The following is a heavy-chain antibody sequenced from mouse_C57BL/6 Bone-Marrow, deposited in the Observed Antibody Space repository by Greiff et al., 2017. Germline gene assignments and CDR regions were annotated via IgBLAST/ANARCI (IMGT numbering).Heavy chain of an antibody. CDR3: AREGYYGSSYDY. D-gene: IGHD1-1*01. Sequence: VQLQQSGAELARPGASVKLSCKASGYTFTSYGISWVKQRTGQGLEWIGEIYPRSGNTYYNEKFKGKATLTADKSSRTAYMELRSLTSEDSAVYFCAREGYYGSSYDYWGQGTTLTVSS. V-gene: IGHV1-81*01. CDR2: IYPRSGNT. J-gene: IGHJ2*01. CDR1: GYTFTSYG.